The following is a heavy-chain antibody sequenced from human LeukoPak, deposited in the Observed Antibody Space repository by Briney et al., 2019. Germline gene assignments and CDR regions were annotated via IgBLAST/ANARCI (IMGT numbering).Heavy chain of an antibody. Sequence: PGGSLRLSCTASGFTFGDYSMTWFRQAPGKGLEWVSFISNKASGGTTEHAASVRGRFTTSRDDSKSIAYLQMNSLKTEDTALYYCTRDRIMTDFWGQGTLVTVSS. J-gene: IGHJ4*02. CDR3: TRDRIMTDF. CDR2: ISNKASGGTT. D-gene: IGHD2-15*01. CDR1: GFTFGDYS. V-gene: IGHV3-49*03.